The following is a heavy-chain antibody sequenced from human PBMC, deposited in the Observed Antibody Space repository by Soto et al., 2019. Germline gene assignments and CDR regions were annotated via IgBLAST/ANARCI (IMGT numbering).Heavy chain of an antibody. D-gene: IGHD2-2*01. CDR2: ISGSGGSI. CDR3: ARRYCSSTSCYEGTAYYYYMDV. CDR1: GFTFSSYA. J-gene: IGHJ6*03. V-gene: IGHV3-23*01. Sequence: EVQLLESVGGLVQPGGSLRLSCAASGFTFSSYAMSWVRQAPGKGLEWVSAISGSGGSIYYADSVKGRFTISKDNSKNTPYLQMNRLRGEDTAVYYGARRYCSSTSCYEGTAYYYYMDVWGQGTTVTVSS.